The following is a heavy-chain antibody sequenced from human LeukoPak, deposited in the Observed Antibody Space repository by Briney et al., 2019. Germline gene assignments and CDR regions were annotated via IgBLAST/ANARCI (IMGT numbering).Heavy chain of an antibody. CDR3: AARRLTVTTEIDY. CDR2: IRYDGSNK. Sequence: GGSLRLSCAASGFTFSSYGMHWVRQAPGKGPEWVAFIRYDGSNKYYADSVKGRFTISRDNSKNTVYLQMNSLRPEDTAVYYCAARRLTVTTEIDYWGQGTLVTVSS. V-gene: IGHV3-30*02. D-gene: IGHD4-17*01. J-gene: IGHJ4*02. CDR1: GFTFSSYG.